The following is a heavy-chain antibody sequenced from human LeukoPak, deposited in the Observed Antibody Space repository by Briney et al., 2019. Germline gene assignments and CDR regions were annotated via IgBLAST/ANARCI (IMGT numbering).Heavy chain of an antibody. CDR2: ISGSGGST. CDR3: ARQGGATGYSSSWYRYFDY. D-gene: IGHD6-13*01. V-gene: IGHV3-23*01. CDR1: GFTFSSYG. Sequence: PGGSLRLSCAASGFTFSSYGMSWVRQAPGKGLEWVSAISGSGGSTYYADSVKGRFTISRDNSKNTLYLQMNSLRAEDTAVYYCARQGGATGYSSSWYRYFDYWGQGTLVTVSS. J-gene: IGHJ4*02.